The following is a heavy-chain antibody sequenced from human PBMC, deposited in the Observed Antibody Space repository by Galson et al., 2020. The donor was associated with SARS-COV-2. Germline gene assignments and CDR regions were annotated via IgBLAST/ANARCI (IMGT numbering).Heavy chain of an antibody. Sequence: SQASETLSLTCAVYGGSFSGYYWSWIRQSPGKKLECIGEIYHDGSTNYNPSLKGRVTVSVDMSNNQFSLRLNSVTAADTAVYYCARRPRIYGGECVRWYFELWGRGALVTVSS. CDR3: ARRPRIYGGECVRWYFEL. CDR1: GGSFSGYY. CDR2: IYHDGST. D-gene: IGHD4-17*01. V-gene: IGHV4-34*01. J-gene: IGHJ2*01.